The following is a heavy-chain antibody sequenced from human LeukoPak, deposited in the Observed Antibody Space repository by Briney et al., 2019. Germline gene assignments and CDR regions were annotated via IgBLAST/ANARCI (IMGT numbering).Heavy chain of an antibody. J-gene: IGHJ6*02. CDR3: AKELGYCSGGSCYSGYYYYGMDV. Sequence: GGSLRLSCAASGFTVSSNYMNWVRQAPGKGLEWVAVISYDGSNKYYADSVKGRFTISRDNSKNTLYLQMNSLRAEDTAVYYCAKELGYCSGGSCYSGYYYYGMDVWGQGTTVTVSS. CDR2: ISYDGSNK. D-gene: IGHD2-15*01. CDR1: GFTVSSNY. V-gene: IGHV3-30*18.